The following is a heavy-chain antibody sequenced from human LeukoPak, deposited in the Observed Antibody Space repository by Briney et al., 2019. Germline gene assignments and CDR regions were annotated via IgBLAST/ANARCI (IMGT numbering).Heavy chain of an antibody. J-gene: IGHJ3*02. CDR3: ARHGRGADGFDI. CDR1: EYTFTISD. Sequence: ASVKVSCKASEYTFTISDINWVRRAPGQGLEWIGWMSPHFGSAGYARKFKGRVTMTRDISTNTAYLEVGSLRVEDTAMYYCARHGRGADGFDIWGQGTMVIVSS. V-gene: IGHV1-8*01. D-gene: IGHD3-10*01. CDR2: MSPHFGSA.